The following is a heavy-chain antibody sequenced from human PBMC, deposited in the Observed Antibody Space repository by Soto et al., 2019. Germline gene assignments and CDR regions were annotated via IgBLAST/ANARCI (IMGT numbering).Heavy chain of an antibody. Sequence: QVQLVQSGAEVKTPGSSVKVSCKASGGTFNSFSIDWVRQAPGQGPEWMGGIIPMSGRPNYAQRFQGRVTFSADKSTNTVYMEVNRLTYEDTAVYYCTRRGRESANWFDPWGQGTRVTVSS. J-gene: IGHJ5*02. V-gene: IGHV1-69*06. CDR2: IIPMSGRP. CDR1: GGTFNSFS. CDR3: TRRGRESANWFDP.